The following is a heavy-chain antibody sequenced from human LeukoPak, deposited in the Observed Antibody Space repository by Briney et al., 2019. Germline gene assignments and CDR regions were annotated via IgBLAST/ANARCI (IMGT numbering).Heavy chain of an antibody. CDR1: GFSFSDYE. Sequence: SGGSLRLPCAASGFSFSDYEMHWVRQAPGKGLEWISDISSSGTTTYYADSEKGRFTISRDNTKNSLYLQMNRLRVEGTAIYYCTTLTVASNFDYWGQGTLVTVSS. J-gene: IGHJ4*02. CDR3: TTLTVASNFDY. CDR2: ISSSGTTT. D-gene: IGHD6-19*01. V-gene: IGHV3-48*03.